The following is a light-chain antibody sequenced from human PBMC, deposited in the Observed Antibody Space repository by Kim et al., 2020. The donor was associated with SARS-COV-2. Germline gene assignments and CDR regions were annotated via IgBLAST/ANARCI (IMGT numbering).Light chain of an antibody. CDR2: EDN. V-gene: IGLV6-57*04. CDR3: HSYDSNNQV. CDR1: SGSIGNNF. Sequence: NFMLTQPHSVSWSPGKTVTISCTRSSGSIGNNFVQWYQHRPGSAPTTVIYEDNQRPSGVPDRFSGFIDYSCDSASLTIFGLQPEDEADYYCHSYDSNNQVFGGGTKLTVL. J-gene: IGLJ3*02.